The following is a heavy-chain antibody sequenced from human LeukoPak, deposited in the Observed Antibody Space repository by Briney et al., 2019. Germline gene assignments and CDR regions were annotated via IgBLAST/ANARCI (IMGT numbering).Heavy chain of an antibody. CDR3: AKGSPRTMES. V-gene: IGHV3-30*02. CDR1: GFTFSSYG. J-gene: IGHJ4*02. Sequence: GGSLTLSCAGSGFTFSSYGMHWVRLAPGKGLEWVAFIPFDGNNKYYAESLKGRFTISRDNSRNTLYLQMNSLRADDTAIYYCAKGSPRTMESWGQGTLVTVCS. D-gene: IGHD4/OR15-4a*01. CDR2: IPFDGNNK.